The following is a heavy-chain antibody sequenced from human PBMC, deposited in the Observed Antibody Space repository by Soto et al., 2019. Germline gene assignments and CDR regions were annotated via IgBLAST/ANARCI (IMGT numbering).Heavy chain of an antibody. D-gene: IGHD3-10*01. CDR1: GYTFTGYY. CDR2: INPNSGGT. J-gene: IGHJ6*02. CDR3: ARKPIRVRGVMWYYGMDV. V-gene: IGHV1-2*02. Sequence: QVQLVQSGAEVKKPGASVKVSCKASGYTFTGYYMHWVRQAPGQGLEWMGWINPNSGGTNYAQKFQGRVTMTRDTSISTAYMELSRLRSDDTAVYYCARKPIRVRGVMWYYGMDVWGQGTTVTVSS.